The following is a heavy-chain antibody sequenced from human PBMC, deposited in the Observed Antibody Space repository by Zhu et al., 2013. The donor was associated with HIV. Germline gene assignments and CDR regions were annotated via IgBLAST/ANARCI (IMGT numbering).Heavy chain of an antibody. J-gene: IGHJ5*02. D-gene: IGHD2-2*01. Sequence: QVQLLQSGAEVRKPGASVKVSCKASGYTFTGYYMHWVRQAPGQGLEWMGWINTNSGATHYAQTFQGRITMTRDASITTAYMELSRLTSYDMAVYYCARGSSSSASLDPWGQGTLLTVSS. CDR2: INTNSGAT. CDR3: ARGSSSSASLDP. V-gene: IGHV1-2*02. CDR1: GYTFTGYY.